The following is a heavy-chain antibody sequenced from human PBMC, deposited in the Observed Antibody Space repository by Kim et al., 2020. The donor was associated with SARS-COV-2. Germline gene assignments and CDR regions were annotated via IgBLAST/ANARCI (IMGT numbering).Heavy chain of an antibody. D-gene: IGHD2-8*01. CDR3: ARDGRYCTSSNCRGDGFDI. CDR2: INQDGSQK. CDR1: GFSLSTYW. J-gene: IGHJ3*02. V-gene: IGHV3-7*01. Sequence: GGSLRLSCVASGFSLSTYWMTWVRQAPGKGLEWVANINQDGSQKYYVESVKGRFTISRDNAKNSLYLQMNSLRVEDTAVYYCARDGRYCTSSNCRGDGFDIWGRGSLVTVSS.